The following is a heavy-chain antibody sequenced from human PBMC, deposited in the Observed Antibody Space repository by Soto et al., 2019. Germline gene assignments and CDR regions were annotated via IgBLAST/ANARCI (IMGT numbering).Heavy chain of an antibody. J-gene: IGHJ4*02. Sequence: ASVKVSCKASGYTFTSYGINWVRQAPGQGLEWLGWISAYDGNTNYAQKFQGRVTMTRNTSISTAYMELSSLRSEDTAVYYCARVGNGNDYWGQGTLVTVSS. CDR3: ARVGNGNDY. CDR1: GYTFTSYG. D-gene: IGHD1-1*01. CDR2: ISAYDGNT. V-gene: IGHV1-18*01.